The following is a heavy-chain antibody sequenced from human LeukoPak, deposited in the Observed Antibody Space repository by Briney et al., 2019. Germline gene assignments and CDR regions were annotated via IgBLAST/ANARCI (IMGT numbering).Heavy chain of an antibody. V-gene: IGHV4-38-2*01. D-gene: IGHD6-13*01. J-gene: IGHJ4*02. Sequence: PSETLSLTCAVSGSSINSGYYWGWIRQPPGKGLEWIGSIYHSGSTYYNPSLKSRVTISVDTSKNQFFLKLSSVTAADTAVYYCARAGSSWYNHPFDFWGQGTLVTVSS. CDR1: GSSINSGYY. CDR3: ARAGSSWYNHPFDF. CDR2: IYHSGST.